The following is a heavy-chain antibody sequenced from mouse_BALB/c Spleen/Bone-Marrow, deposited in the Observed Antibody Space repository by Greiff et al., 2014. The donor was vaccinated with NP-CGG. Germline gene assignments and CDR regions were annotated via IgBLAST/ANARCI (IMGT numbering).Heavy chain of an antibody. V-gene: IGHV1-9*01. J-gene: IGHJ3*01. CDR1: GYTFSSYW. Sequence: QVQLQQPGTELMKPGASVKISCKATGYTFSSYWIEWVNQRPGHGLEWIGEILLGSGSTNYNEKFKGKATFTADTSSNTAYMQLSSLTSEDSAVYYCARRGHGFAWFAYWGQGTLVTVSA. CDR3: ARRGHGFAWFAY. D-gene: IGHD1-2*01. CDR2: ILLGSGST.